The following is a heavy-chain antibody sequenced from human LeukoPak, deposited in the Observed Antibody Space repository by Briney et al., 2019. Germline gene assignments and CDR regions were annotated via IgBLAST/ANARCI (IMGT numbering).Heavy chain of an antibody. CDR1: GGSFSGYY. CDR3: ARGDTAMSDAFDI. Sequence: PSETLSLTCAVYGGSFSGYYWSWIRQPPGKGLEWIGEINHSGSTNYNPSLKSRVTISVDTSKNQFSLKLSSVTAADTAVYHCARGDTAMSDAFDIWGQGTMVTVSS. J-gene: IGHJ3*02. D-gene: IGHD5-18*01. V-gene: IGHV4-34*01. CDR2: INHSGST.